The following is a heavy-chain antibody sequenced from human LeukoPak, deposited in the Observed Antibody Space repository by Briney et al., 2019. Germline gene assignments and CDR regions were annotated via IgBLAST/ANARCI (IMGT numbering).Heavy chain of an antibody. V-gene: IGHV3-48*01. Sequence: GGSLRLSCAASGFTFSSYSMNWVRQAPGKGLEWVSYISSSSSTIYYADSVKGRFTISRDNAKNSLYLQMNSPRAEDTAVYYCARERTAMVSDYWGQGTLVTVSS. CDR2: ISSSSSTI. CDR3: ARERTAMVSDY. J-gene: IGHJ4*02. D-gene: IGHD5-18*01. CDR1: GFTFSSYS.